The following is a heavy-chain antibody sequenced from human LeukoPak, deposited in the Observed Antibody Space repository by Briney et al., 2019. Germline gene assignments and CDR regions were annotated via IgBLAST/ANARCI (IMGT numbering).Heavy chain of an antibody. Sequence: ASVKVSCKASGYTFTSYDINWVRQATGQGLELMGWINPNSGSTNYAQKFQGRVTMTRDTSFSTAYMELSRLSSDDTAVYYCARIGKQLNWFDPWGQGTLVTVSS. CDR2: INPNSGST. D-gene: IGHD6-13*01. CDR3: ARIGKQLNWFDP. CDR1: GYTFTSYD. V-gene: IGHV1-2*02. J-gene: IGHJ5*02.